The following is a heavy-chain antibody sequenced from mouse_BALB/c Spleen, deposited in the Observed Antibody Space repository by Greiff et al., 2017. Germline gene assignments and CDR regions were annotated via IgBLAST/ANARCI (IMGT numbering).Heavy chain of an antibody. V-gene: IGHV10-1*02. J-gene: IGHJ3*01. D-gene: IGHD2-14*01. Sequence: DVQLVESGGGLVQPKGSLKLSCAASGFTFNTYAMNWVRQAPGKGLEWVARIRSKSNNYATYYADSVKDRFTISRDDSQSMLYLQMNNLKTEDTAMYYCVRQGYRYDEFAYWGQGTLVTVSA. CDR2: IRSKSNNYAT. CDR3: VRQGYRYDEFAY. CDR1: GFTFNTYA.